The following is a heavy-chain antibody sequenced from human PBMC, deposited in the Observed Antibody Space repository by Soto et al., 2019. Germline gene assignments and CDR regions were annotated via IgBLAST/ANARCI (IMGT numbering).Heavy chain of an antibody. Sequence: EVQLVESGGGLVQPGGSLRLSCAASGFTFSMYWMHWVRQVPGKGPEWVSRINDDGISTNYADSVKGRFTISRDNAKNTLYHQMNALRVEDTAVYYCTRGPRSTSTGTGAFWGQGTLVTVSS. V-gene: IGHV3-74*01. CDR2: INDDGIST. J-gene: IGHJ4*02. D-gene: IGHD1-1*01. CDR3: TRGPRSTSTGTGAF. CDR1: GFTFSMYW.